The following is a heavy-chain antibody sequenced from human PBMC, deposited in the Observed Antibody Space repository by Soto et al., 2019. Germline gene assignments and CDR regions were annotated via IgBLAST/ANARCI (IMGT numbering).Heavy chain of an antibody. CDR1: GFTFSSYG. CDR2: IWYDGSNK. CDR3: ARDGIEYSSSPCYFDY. Sequence: HPGGSLRLSCAASGFTFSSYGMHWVRQAPGKGLEWVAVIWYDGSNKYYADSVKGRFTISRDNSKNTLYLQMNSLRAEDTAVYYCARDGIEYSSSPCYFDYWGQGTLVTVSS. V-gene: IGHV3-33*01. D-gene: IGHD6-6*01. J-gene: IGHJ4*02.